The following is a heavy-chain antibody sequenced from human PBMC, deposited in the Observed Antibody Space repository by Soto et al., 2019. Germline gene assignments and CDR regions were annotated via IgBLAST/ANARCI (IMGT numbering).Heavy chain of an antibody. CDR2: ITPFNGDV. D-gene: IGHD1-1*01. Sequence: SVKVSCKALGNTFTYRYLHWVLQAPGQALEWMGWITPFNGDVHYAQKFQERVTITRDRSINTAYMRMSGLRSEDTAMYYCASGGFCSGPFTWKLPDYWCQGTLVTVSS. CDR3: ASGGFCSGPFTWKLPDY. CDR1: GNTFTYRY. V-gene: IGHV1-45*02. J-gene: IGHJ4*02.